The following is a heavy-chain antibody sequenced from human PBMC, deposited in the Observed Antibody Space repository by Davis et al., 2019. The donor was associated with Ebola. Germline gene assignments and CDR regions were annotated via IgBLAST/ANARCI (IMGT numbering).Heavy chain of an antibody. J-gene: IGHJ6*02. CDR2: ISGSVIST. CDR3: AKVQVPTAVDYYYYGMDV. V-gene: IGHV3-23*01. D-gene: IGHD1-1*01. CDR1: GFTFSSYS. Sequence: GESLKISCAASGFTFSSYSMNWVRQAPGKGLEWVSAISGSVISTYYADSVKGRFTISRDNSKNTLYLQMNSLRAEDTAVYYCAKVQVPTAVDYYYYGMDVWGQGTTVTVSS.